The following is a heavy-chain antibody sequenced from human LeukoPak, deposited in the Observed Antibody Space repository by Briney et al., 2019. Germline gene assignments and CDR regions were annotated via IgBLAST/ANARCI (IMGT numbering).Heavy chain of an antibody. CDR2: INAGNGNT. Sequence: ASVTVSCKASGYTFTSYAMHWVRQAPGQRLEWMGWINAGNGNTKYSQKFQGRVTITRDTSASTAYMELSSLRSEDTAVYYCALRSSNYYYYGMDVWGQGTTVTVSS. J-gene: IGHJ6*02. CDR3: ALRSSNYYYYGMDV. V-gene: IGHV1-3*01. D-gene: IGHD4-17*01. CDR1: GYTFTSYA.